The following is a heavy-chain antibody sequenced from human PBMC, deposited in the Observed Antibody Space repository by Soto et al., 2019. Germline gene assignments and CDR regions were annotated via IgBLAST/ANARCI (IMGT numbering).Heavy chain of an antibody. J-gene: IGHJ4*02. CDR1: GFSLNTYV. CDR3: ARRPLLESHFDY. V-gene: IGHV1-3*01. Sequence: QVHLVQSGAEARKPGASVNVSCMASGFSLNTYVVHWVRQAPGQGLEWMGWVNAASGNTQTSQKFQGTLTLTRDKSANTAYMELSNLRTEDTAVYFCARRPLLESHFDYWGQGTLVAVSS. CDR2: VNAASGNT.